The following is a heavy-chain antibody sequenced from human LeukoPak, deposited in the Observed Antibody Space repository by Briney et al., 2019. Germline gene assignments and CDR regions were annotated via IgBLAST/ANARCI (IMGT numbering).Heavy chain of an antibody. Sequence: PGGSLRLSCAASGFTFSDYYMSWIRQAPGKGLEWVSYISSSGSTIYYADSVKGRFTISRDNAENSLYLQMNSLRAEDTAVYYCANRRWFGELSLDAWGKGTTVTVSS. CDR2: ISSSGSTI. D-gene: IGHD3-10*01. J-gene: IGHJ6*04. V-gene: IGHV3-11*01. CDR3: ANRRWFGELSLDA. CDR1: GFTFSDYY.